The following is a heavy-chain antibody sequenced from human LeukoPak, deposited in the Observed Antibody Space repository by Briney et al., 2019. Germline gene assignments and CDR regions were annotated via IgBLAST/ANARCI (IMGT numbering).Heavy chain of an antibody. Sequence: QSGGSLRLSCAASGFTFSTYEMNWVRQAPGKGLEWVSYTPSSGSTIYYVDSVKGRFTFSRDNAKNSLYLQMNSLRVEDTAVYYCAREATGATGYFDYWGQGTLVTVSS. J-gene: IGHJ4*02. V-gene: IGHV3-48*03. D-gene: IGHD1-26*01. CDR2: TPSSGSTI. CDR3: AREATGATGYFDY. CDR1: GFTFSTYE.